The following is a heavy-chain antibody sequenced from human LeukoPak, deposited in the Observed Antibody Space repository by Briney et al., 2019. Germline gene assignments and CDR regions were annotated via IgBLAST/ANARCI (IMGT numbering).Heavy chain of an antibody. CDR1: GYSISSGYY. CDR2: IYHSGST. V-gene: IGHV4-38-2*02. J-gene: IGHJ3*02. Sequence: SETLSLTCTVSGYSISSGYYWGWIRQPPGKGLEWIGSIYHSGSTYYNPSLKSRVTISVDTSKNQFSLKLSSVIAADAAVYYCARARLRMYSWAPNDAFDIWGQGTMVTVSS. D-gene: IGHD1-20*01. CDR3: ARARLRMYSWAPNDAFDI.